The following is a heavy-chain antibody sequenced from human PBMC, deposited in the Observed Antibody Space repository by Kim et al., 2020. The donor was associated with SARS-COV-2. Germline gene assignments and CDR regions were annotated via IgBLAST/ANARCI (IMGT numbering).Heavy chain of an antibody. CDR3: ARVASSSWNNWFDP. CDR2: IFHSGST. Sequence: SETLSLTCSVSGDSFRGYYWSWIRQPPGKGLEWIGYIFHSGSTYYNPSLESRVTISVDTSKNQFPLRLTSVTAADTAVYYCARVASSSWNNWFDPWGQGTLVSVSS. CDR1: GDSFRGYY. D-gene: IGHD6-13*01. V-gene: IGHV4-59*03. J-gene: IGHJ5*02.